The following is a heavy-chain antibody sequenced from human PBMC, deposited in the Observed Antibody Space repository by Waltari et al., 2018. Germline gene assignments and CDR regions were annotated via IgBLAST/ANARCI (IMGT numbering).Heavy chain of an antibody. CDR2: INAGNGNT. J-gene: IGHJ3*02. Sequence: QVQLVQSGAEVKKPGASVKVSCKASGYTFTSYAMHWVRQAPGQRLEWMGWINAGNGNTKYSQKFQGRVTITRDTSASTAYMELSSLRSEDTAVYYCAGVGPIVGATNAYDAFDIWGQGTMVTVSS. CDR3: AGVGPIVGATNAYDAFDI. CDR1: GYTFTSYA. D-gene: IGHD1-26*01. V-gene: IGHV1-3*01.